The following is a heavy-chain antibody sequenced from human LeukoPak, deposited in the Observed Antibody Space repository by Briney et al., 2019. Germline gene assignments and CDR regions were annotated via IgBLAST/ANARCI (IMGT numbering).Heavy chain of an antibody. Sequence: GASVKVSCKASGYTFTSYYMHWVRQAPGQGLEWMGIINPSGGSTSYAQKFQGRVTMTRDTSTSTVYMELSSLRSEDTAVYHCAREGPKSVGATAAFDIWGQGTMVTVSS. V-gene: IGHV1-46*01. J-gene: IGHJ3*02. CDR1: GYTFTSYY. CDR2: INPSGGST. D-gene: IGHD1-26*01. CDR3: AREGPKSVGATAAFDI.